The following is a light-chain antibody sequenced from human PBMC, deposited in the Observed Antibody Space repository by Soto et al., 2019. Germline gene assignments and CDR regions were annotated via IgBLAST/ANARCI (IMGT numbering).Light chain of an antibody. CDR1: QTVSSSS. V-gene: IGKV3D-20*02. J-gene: IGKJ5*01. CDR3: QQRSNWIT. Sequence: DIVLTQSPGTLSLSPGERATLSCRASQTVSSSSLAWYQQKPGQAPRLLIYDTSIRATGIPARFSGSGSGTEFTLTISSLQSEDFAVYYCQQRSNWITFGQGTRLEI. CDR2: DTS.